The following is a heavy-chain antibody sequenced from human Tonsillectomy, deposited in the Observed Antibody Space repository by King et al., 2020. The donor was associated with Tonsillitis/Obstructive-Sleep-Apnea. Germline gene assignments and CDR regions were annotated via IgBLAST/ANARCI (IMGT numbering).Heavy chain of an antibody. V-gene: IGHV1-2*06. CDR3: ARDLVGSDAFDV. CDR2: INPDGGRT. D-gene: IGHD3-16*01. CDR1: GYTFNDYY. Sequence: QLLQSGAEVKKPGASVKVSCKSSGYTFNDYYIHWVRQAPGQGLEWMGRINPDGGRTDYAQNFQGKVSMTRDTSLTTVYMEMTRLRLDDTAVYYCARDLVGSDAFDVWGQGTMVTVSS. J-gene: IGHJ3*01.